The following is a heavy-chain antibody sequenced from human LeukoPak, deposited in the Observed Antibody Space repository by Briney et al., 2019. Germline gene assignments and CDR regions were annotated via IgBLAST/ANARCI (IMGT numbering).Heavy chain of an antibody. CDR1: GGTFSSYA. J-gene: IGHJ5*02. Sequence: AASVKVSCKASGGTFSSYAISWVRQAPGQGLEWMGGIIPIFGTANYAQKFQGRVTITADESTSTAYMELSSLRSEDTAVYYCARAPLVVPAAMAWFDPRGQGTLVTVSS. CDR2: IIPIFGTA. D-gene: IGHD2-2*01. CDR3: ARAPLVVPAAMAWFDP. V-gene: IGHV1-69*13.